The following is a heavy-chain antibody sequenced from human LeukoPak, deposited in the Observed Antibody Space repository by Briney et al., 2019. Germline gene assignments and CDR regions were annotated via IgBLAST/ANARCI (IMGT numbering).Heavy chain of an antibody. Sequence: SETLSLTCTVSGGSISSSSYYWGWIRQPPGKGLEWIGSIYYSGSTYYNPSLKSRVTISVDTSKNQFSLKLSSVTAADTAVYYCARPYSRIAAADDFDYWGQGALVTVSS. J-gene: IGHJ4*02. CDR3: ARPYSRIAAADDFDY. D-gene: IGHD6-13*01. V-gene: IGHV4-39*01. CDR1: GGSISSSSYY. CDR2: IYYSGST.